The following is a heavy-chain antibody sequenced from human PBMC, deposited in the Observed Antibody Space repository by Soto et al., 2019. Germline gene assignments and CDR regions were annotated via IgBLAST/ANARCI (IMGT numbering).Heavy chain of an antibody. V-gene: IGHV1-2*04. CDR1: GYTFTGYY. D-gene: IGHD5-12*01. CDR3: AREVVATITREYYFDY. CDR2: INPNSGGT. J-gene: IGHJ4*02. Sequence: ASVKVSCKASGYTFTGYYMHWVRQAPGQGLEWMGWINPNSGGTNYAQKFQGWVTMTRDTSISTAYMELSRLRSDDTAVYYCAREVVATITREYYFDYWGQGTLVTVSS.